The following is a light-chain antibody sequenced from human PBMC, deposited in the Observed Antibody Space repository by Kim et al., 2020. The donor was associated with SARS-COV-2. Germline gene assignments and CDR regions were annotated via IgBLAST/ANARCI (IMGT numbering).Light chain of an antibody. V-gene: IGLV3-1*01. Sequence: SLSPGQTVTIPCGGDKLGDKHCSWYQQRPGQSPLLVIYLDARRPSGIPERFSGSNSGTTATLTISATQTTDEADYFCQVWDNGTVVFGGGTKLTVL. J-gene: IGLJ3*02. CDR1: KLGDKH. CDR3: QVWDNGTVV. CDR2: LDA.